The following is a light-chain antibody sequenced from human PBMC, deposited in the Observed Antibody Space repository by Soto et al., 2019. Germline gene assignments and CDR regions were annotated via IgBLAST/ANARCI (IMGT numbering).Light chain of an antibody. J-gene: IGKJ4*01. Sequence: EIVLTQSPGTLSLSPGERGTLSCRASQSVSSSCLAWYQQKPGQAPRLLIYGASNRATGIPDRFSGSGSETDFTLTISRLEPEDFAVYYCQQYGSSVIFGGGTKVEI. CDR2: GAS. CDR3: QQYGSSVI. V-gene: IGKV3-20*01. CDR1: QSVSSSC.